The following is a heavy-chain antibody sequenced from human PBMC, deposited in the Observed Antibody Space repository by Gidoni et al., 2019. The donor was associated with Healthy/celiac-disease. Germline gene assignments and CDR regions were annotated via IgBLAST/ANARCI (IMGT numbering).Heavy chain of an antibody. Sequence: EVQLVESGGGLVQPGRSLRLSCTASGFTFGDYAMSWVRQAPGKGLEWVGFIRSKAYGGTTEYAASVKGRFTISRDDSKSIAYLQMNSLKTEDTAVYYCTRGGRYDFWSGYSDYWGQGTLVTVSS. CDR1: GFTFGDYA. CDR3: TRGGRYDFWSGYSDY. J-gene: IGHJ4*02. D-gene: IGHD3-3*01. CDR2: IRSKAYGGTT. V-gene: IGHV3-49*04.